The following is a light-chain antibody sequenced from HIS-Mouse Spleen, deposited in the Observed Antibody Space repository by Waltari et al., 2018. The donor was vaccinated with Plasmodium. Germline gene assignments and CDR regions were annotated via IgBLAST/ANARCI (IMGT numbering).Light chain of an antibody. V-gene: IGLV2-23*01. CDR2: EGS. CDR3: CSYAGSSTWV. CDR1: SSDVGIYYL. J-gene: IGLJ3*02. Sequence: QSALTQPASVSGSPGQSITFSCTGTSSDVGIYYLFSWYQQHPGKAPKLMIYEGSKRPSGVSNRFSGSKSGNTASLTSAGLQAEDEADYYCCSYAGSSTWVFGGGTKLTVL.